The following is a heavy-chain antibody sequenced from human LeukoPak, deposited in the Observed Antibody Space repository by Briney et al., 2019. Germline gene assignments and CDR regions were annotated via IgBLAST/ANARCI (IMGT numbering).Heavy chain of an antibody. J-gene: IGHJ4*02. V-gene: IGHV1-2*02. CDR1: GYTFTGYY. D-gene: IGHD6-19*01. Sequence: ASVKVSCKASGYTFTGYYMHWVRQAPGQGLEWMGWINPNSGGTNYAQKFQGRVTMTRDTSISTAYMELSRLRSDDTAVYYCVSSIAARGEYSSGWSFDYWGQGTLATVSS. CDR2: INPNSGGT. CDR3: VSSIAARGEYSSGWSFDY.